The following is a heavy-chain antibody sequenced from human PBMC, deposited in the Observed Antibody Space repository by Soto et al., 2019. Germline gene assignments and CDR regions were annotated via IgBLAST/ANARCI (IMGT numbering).Heavy chain of an antibody. CDR1: GGTFSSYA. Sequence: GASVKVSCKASGGTFSSYAISWVRQAPGQGLEWMGGIIPIFGTANYAQKFQGRVTITADESTSTAYMELSSLRSEDTAVYYCARVGASIAARQAYYGMDVWGQGTTVTVSS. CDR3: ARVGASIAARQAYYGMDV. V-gene: IGHV1-69*13. CDR2: IIPIFGTA. D-gene: IGHD6-6*01. J-gene: IGHJ6*02.